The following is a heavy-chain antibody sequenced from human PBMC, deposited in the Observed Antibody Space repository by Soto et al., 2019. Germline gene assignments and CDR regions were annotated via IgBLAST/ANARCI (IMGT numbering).Heavy chain of an antibody. CDR1: GSTVSSNY. Sequence: PGGSLRLSCAASGSTVSSNYMSWVRQAPGKGLEWVSVIYSGGSSYYADSVKGRFTISRDNSKNTLYLQMNTLRPEDTAVYYCASSPGATIYGGNLFDYWGQGTLVTVSS. V-gene: IGHV3-53*05. CDR3: ASSPGATIYGGNLFDY. J-gene: IGHJ4*02. CDR2: IYSGGSS. D-gene: IGHD5-12*01.